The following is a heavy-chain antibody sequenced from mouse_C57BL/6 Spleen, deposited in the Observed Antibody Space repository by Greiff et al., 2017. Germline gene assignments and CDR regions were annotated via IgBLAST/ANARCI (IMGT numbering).Heavy chain of an antibody. Sequence: VQLKQSGPELVKPGASVKISCKASGYTFTDYYMNWVKQSHGKSLEWIGDINPNNGGTSYNQKFKGKATLTVDKSSSTAYMELRSLTSEDSAVYYCARSHYYGSSGGFAYWGQGTLVTVSA. V-gene: IGHV1-26*01. CDR3: ARSHYYGSSGGFAY. J-gene: IGHJ3*01. CDR2: INPNNGGT. D-gene: IGHD1-1*01. CDR1: GYTFTDYY.